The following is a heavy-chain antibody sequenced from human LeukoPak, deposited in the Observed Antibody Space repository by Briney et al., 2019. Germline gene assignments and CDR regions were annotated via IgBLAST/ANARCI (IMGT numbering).Heavy chain of an antibody. V-gene: IGHV4-30-4*01. D-gene: IGHD3-10*01. CDR1: GGSISSGDYY. J-gene: IGHJ4*02. CDR3: ARARYYGSGSHEFDY. CDR2: IYYSGST. Sequence: SETLSLTCTVSGGSISSGDYYWSWIRQPPGKGLEWIGYIYYSGSTYYNPSLKSRVTISVDTSKNQFSLKLSSVTAADTAVYYCARARYYGSGSHEFDYWGQGTLVTVSA.